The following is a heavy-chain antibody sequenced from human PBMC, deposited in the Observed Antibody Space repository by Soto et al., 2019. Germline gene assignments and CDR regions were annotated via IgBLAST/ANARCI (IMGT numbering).Heavy chain of an antibody. CDR3: AREGDSNAPTVFDY. Sequence: QVQLVESGGGVVQPGRSLRLSCAASGFTFSSYPMHWVRQAPGKGLEWVAVISYDGTNKYYADSVKGRFTISRDNSKNMLYLQMNSLRAEDTAVYYCAREGDSNAPTVFDYWGQGTLVTVSS. CDR1: GFTFSSYP. V-gene: IGHV3-30-3*01. CDR2: ISYDGTNK. D-gene: IGHD4-4*01. J-gene: IGHJ4*02.